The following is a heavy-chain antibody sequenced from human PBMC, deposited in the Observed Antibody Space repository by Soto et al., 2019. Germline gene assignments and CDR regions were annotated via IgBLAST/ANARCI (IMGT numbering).Heavy chain of an antibody. CDR1: GGSVSSGSYY. D-gene: IGHD6-6*01. Sequence: QVQLQESGPGLVKPSETLSLTCTVSGGSVSSGSYYWSWIRQPPGKGLEWIGYIYYSGSTNYNPSLKSRXXLXVAXSRNQFSRRLSSVTAADTDVYYWARIAARPYGMDVWGQGTTVIVSS. CDR2: IYYSGST. J-gene: IGHJ6*02. V-gene: IGHV4-61*01. CDR3: ARIAARPYGMDV.